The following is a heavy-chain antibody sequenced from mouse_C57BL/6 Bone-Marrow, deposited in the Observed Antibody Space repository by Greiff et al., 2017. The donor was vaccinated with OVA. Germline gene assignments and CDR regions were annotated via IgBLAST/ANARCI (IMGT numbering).Heavy chain of an antibody. J-gene: IGHJ4*01. D-gene: IGHD2-1*01. CDR3: ASSLYHCNSDYYAMDD. CDR1: GYTFTSYG. V-gene: IGHV1-81*01. Sequence: VQLQQSGAELARPGASVKLSCKASGYTFTSYGISWVQQGPGQGLEWIGEIYTRSGTTYYTEKFKGRSTLTADKSSSTAYMELRSLTSEDSAVYFCASSLYHCNSDYYAMDDWGQGTSVTVSS. CDR2: IYTRSGTT.